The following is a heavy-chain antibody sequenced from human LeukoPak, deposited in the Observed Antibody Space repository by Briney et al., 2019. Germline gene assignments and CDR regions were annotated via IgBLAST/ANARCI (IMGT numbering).Heavy chain of an antibody. J-gene: IGHJ4*02. Sequence: PSETLSLTCAVYGGSFSGYYWSWIRQTPGKALEWIGEINHSGSTNYNPSLKSRVTISVDTSKNQFSLKLSSVTAADTAVYYCASHFLFYDFWSGYYLGVFDYWGQGTLVSVSS. D-gene: IGHD3-3*01. V-gene: IGHV4-34*01. CDR3: ASHFLFYDFWSGYYLGVFDY. CDR1: GGSFSGYY. CDR2: INHSGST.